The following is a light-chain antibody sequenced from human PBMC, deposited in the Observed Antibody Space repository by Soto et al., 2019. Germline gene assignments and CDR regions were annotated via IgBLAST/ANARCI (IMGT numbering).Light chain of an antibody. Sequence: EIVMTQSPATLSVSPGERATLSCRASQSLTSSLAWYQQKPGQAPRLLVFGASTRAAGFPARFSGSGSETEFTLTINSLQSEDFDVYFCQQYKSWPPTFGQGTKVDIK. CDR2: GAS. V-gene: IGKV3-15*01. CDR3: QQYKSWPPT. J-gene: IGKJ2*01. CDR1: QSLTSS.